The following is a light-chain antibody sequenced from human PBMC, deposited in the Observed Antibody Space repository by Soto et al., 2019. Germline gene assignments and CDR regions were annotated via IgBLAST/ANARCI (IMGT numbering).Light chain of an antibody. J-gene: IGLJ3*02. CDR2: ADS. CDR3: QSYDSSLTGWV. CDR1: TSNIGAGYD. Sequence: QSVLTQPPSVSGAPGQRVTISCTGSTSNIGAGYDVHWYQQKDPRAAPKLLIYADSNRPSGAPDRFSASKSGTSASLAITGLQAEDEADYYCQSYDSSLTGWVFGGGTKVTVL. V-gene: IGLV1-40*01.